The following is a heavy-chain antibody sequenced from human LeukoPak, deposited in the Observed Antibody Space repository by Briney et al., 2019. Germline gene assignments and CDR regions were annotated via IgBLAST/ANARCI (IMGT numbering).Heavy chain of an antibody. CDR1: GFTFSSYS. V-gene: IGHV3-21*01. Sequence: PGGSLRLSCAASGFTFSSYSMNWVRQAPGKGLEWVSSISSSSSYIYYADSVKGRFTISRDNAKNSLYLQMNSLRAEGTAVYYCAKDSITIFGVVIKNDAFDIWGQGTMVTVSS. D-gene: IGHD3-3*01. CDR3: AKDSITIFGVVIKNDAFDI. CDR2: ISSSSSYI. J-gene: IGHJ3*02.